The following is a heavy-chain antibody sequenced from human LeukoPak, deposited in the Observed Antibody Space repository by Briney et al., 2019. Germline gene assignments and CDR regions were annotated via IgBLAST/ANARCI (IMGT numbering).Heavy chain of an antibody. D-gene: IGHD3-10*01. CDR2: MYDSGST. V-gene: IGHV4-39*01. CDR3: ARHYGP. Sequence: SETLSLTCTVSGVSIRSSYYYWGWISQPPGKGLEWIGNMYDSGSTYYNPCLKSRVTISVDTSKNQFSLELNSVTAADTAVYYCARHYGPWGQGTLVTVSS. CDR1: GVSIRSSYYY. J-gene: IGHJ5*02.